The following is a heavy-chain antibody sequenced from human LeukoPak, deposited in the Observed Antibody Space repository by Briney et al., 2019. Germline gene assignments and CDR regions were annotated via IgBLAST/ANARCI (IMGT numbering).Heavy chain of an antibody. CDR2: INPNSGGT. D-gene: IGHD2-2*01. V-gene: IGHV1-2*02. CDR1: GYTFTGYY. CDR3: AKVVHGTVAFDN. J-gene: IGHJ3*02. Sequence: ASVKVSCKASGYTFTGYYVHWVRQAPGQGVEWMGWINPNSGGTNYAQKFHGRVTMTRDTSISTAYMDLSRLRSDDTAVYYCAKVVHGTVAFDNWGQGTLVTVSS.